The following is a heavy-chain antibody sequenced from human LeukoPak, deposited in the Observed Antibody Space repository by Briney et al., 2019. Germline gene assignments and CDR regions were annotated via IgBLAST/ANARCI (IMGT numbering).Heavy chain of an antibody. D-gene: IGHD1-20*01. V-gene: IGHV3-73*01. CDR3: PNQPVTGNDN. J-gene: IGHJ4*02. CDR2: IRGKRDNYAT. CDR1: GFTFSDSP. Sequence: GGSLRLSCVASGFTFSDSPIHWVRLAPGKGLEWVAHIRGKRDNYATAYAASVKDRFAISRDNSENTAFLQMNSLKTDDTAVFFFPNQPVTGNDNWGGGTLFT.